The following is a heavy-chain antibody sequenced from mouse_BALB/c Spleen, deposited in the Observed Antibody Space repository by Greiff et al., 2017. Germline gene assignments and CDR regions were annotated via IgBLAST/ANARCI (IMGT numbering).Heavy chain of an antibody. CDR1: GFTFSSYG. V-gene: IGHV5-6*01. CDR3: AREDYRYDSFAY. CDR2: ISSGGSYT. D-gene: IGHD2-14*01. J-gene: IGHJ3*01. Sequence: EVQGVESGGDLVKPGGSLKLSCAASGFTFSSYGMSWVRQTPDKRLEWVATISSGGSYTYYPDSVKGRFTISRDNAKNTLYLQMSSLKSEDTAMYYCAREDYRYDSFAYWGQGTLVTVSA.